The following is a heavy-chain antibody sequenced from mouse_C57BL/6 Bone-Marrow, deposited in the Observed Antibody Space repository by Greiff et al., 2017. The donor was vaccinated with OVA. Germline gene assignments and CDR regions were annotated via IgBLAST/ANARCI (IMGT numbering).Heavy chain of an antibody. CDR3: ARSFYSNYPYYYAMDY. CDR2: INPSNGGT. CDR1: GYTFTSYW. D-gene: IGHD2-5*01. Sequence: VKLQQPGTELVKPGASVKLSCKASGYTFTSYWMHWVKQRPGQGLEWIGNINPSNGGTNYNEKFKSKATLTVDKSSSTAYMQLSSLTSEDSAVYYCARSFYSNYPYYYAMDYWGQGTSVTVSS. J-gene: IGHJ4*01. V-gene: IGHV1-53*01.